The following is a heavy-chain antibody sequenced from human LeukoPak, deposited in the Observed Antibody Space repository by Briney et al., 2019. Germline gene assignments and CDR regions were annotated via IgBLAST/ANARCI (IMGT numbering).Heavy chain of an antibody. CDR3: ARGGTGIYYYYMDV. CDR2: IKQDGSEK. V-gene: IGHV3-7*01. Sequence: PGGSLRLSCAASGFTFSSYWMSWVRQAPGKGLEWVANIKQDGSEKYYVDSVKGRFTISRDNAKNSLYLQMNSLRAEDTAVYYCARGGTGIYYYYMDVWGKGTTVTVSS. CDR1: GFTFSSYW. D-gene: IGHD7-27*01. J-gene: IGHJ6*03.